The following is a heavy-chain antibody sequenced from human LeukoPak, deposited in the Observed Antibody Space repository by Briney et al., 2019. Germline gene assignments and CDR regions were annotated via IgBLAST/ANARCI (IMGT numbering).Heavy chain of an antibody. V-gene: IGHV3-30*04. D-gene: IGHD3-3*01. Sequence: GGSLRLSCAASGFTFTAYTINWVRQAPGKGLEWVAVISYDGSNKYYADSVKGRFTISRDNAKKSLYLQMNSLRAEDTAVYYCARGDPDISFGVAGEAFDIWGQGTMVTVSS. CDR2: ISYDGSNK. CDR1: GFTFTAYT. CDR3: ARGDPDISFGVAGEAFDI. J-gene: IGHJ3*02.